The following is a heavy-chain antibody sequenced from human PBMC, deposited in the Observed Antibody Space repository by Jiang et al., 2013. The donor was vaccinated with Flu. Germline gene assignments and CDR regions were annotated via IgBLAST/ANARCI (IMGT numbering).Heavy chain of an antibody. D-gene: IGHD3-10*01. CDR3: ARARGSGSYYTPQNWYFDL. CDR2: ISSSGSTI. CDR1: GFTFSDYY. V-gene: IGHV3-11*01. J-gene: IGHJ2*01. Sequence: QLLESGGGLVKPGGSLRLSCAASGFTFSDYYMSWIRQAPGKGLEWVSYISSSGSTIYYADSVKGRFTISRDNAKNSLYLQMNSLRAEGTAVYYCARARGSGSYYTPQNWYFDLWGRGTLVTVSS.